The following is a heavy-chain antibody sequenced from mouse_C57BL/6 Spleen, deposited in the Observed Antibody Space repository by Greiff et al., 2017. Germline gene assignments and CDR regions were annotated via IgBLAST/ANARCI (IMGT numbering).Heavy chain of an antibody. D-gene: IGHD4-1*01. J-gene: IGHJ2*01. V-gene: IGHV1-7*01. CDR2: INPSRGYT. Sequence: QVQLQQSGAELAKPGASVTLSCKASGYTFTSYWMHWVKQRPGPGLEWIGYINPSRGYTKYNQKLKNKATLTADKSSSTAYMQLSSLTYEDSAVYYCARSQGTGPCDDWGQGTTLTVSS. CDR1: GYTFTSYW. CDR3: ARSQGTGPCDD.